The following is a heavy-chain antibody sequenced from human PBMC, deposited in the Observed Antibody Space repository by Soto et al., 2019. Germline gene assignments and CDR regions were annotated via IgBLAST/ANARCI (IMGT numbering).Heavy chain of an antibody. V-gene: IGHV4-59*01. J-gene: IGHJ4*02. CDR2: IYYSGTI. D-gene: IGHD3-22*01. CDR3: ARDLGYYDSSGPHLDY. Sequence: SETLSLTCAVYGGSFSGYYWSWIRQPPGKGLEWIGFIYYSGTINYNPSLKSRLSMSVDTSKNQFSLKLSSVTAADTAIYYCARDLGYYDSSGPHLDYWGQGTLVTVSS. CDR1: GGSFSGYY.